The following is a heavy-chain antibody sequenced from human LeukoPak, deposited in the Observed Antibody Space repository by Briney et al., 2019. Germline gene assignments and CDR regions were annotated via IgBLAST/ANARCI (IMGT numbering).Heavy chain of an antibody. D-gene: IGHD5-12*01. CDR1: GGSISSYY. V-gene: IGHV4-59*01. CDR3: ASVATINGAFDI. Sequence: SETLSLTCTVSGGSISSYYWSWIRQPPGKGLEWIGYIYYSGSTNYNPSLKSRVTISVDTSKNQFSLKLSSVTAADTAVYYCASVATINGAFDIWGQGTMVTVSS. J-gene: IGHJ3*02. CDR2: IYYSGST.